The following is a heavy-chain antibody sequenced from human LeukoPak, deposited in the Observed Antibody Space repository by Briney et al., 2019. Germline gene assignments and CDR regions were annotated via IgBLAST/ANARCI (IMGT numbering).Heavy chain of an antibody. J-gene: IGHJ4*02. CDR2: INPSGGST. V-gene: IGHV1-46*01. D-gene: IGHD2-21*02. CDR3: ARVGGLYCGGDCYRFDY. CDR1: GYTFTSYY. Sequence: ASVKVTCKASGYTFTSYYMHWLRPPPAQGLEWMGIINPSGGSTSYAQKFQGRVTMTRDTSTSTVYMELSSLRSEDTAVYYCARVGGLYCGGDCYRFDYWGQGTLVTVSS.